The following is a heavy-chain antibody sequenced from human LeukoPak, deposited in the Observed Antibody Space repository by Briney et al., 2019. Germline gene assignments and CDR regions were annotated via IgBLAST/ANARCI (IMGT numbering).Heavy chain of an antibody. V-gene: IGHV4-39*01. D-gene: IGHD2-15*01. J-gene: IGHJ4*02. Sequence: SETLSLTCTVSGGSIRSSSSSYSWGWLRQPPGKGLEWIGSIYYSGDTYYNPSLKSRVTLSVDTSKTQFSLKLSSVTAADTAVYYCARRECSGNSCYMDYWGQGTLVIVSS. CDR2: IYYSGDT. CDR3: ARRECSGNSCYMDY. CDR1: GGSIRSSSSSYS.